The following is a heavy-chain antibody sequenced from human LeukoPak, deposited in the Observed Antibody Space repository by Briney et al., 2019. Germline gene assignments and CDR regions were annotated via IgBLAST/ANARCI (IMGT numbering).Heavy chain of an antibody. J-gene: IGHJ4*02. Sequence: ASVKVSFQASGYTFTSNYIHWVRPAPGQGLEWMGMIYPRDGSTSYAQKFQGRVTVTRDTSTSTVHMELSGLRSEDTAVYYCARDQEGFDYWGQGTLVTVSS. V-gene: IGHV1-46*01. CDR3: ARDQEGFDY. CDR1: GYTFTSNY. CDR2: IYPRDGST.